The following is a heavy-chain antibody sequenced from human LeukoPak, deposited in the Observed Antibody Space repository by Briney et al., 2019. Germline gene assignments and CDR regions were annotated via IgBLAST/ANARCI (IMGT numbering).Heavy chain of an antibody. D-gene: IGHD6-19*01. CDR3: AKAYSGYSSGWYGVDAFDI. CDR2: ISGSGGST. CDR1: GFTFSSYA. Sequence: GGSLRLSCAASGFTFSSYAMSWVRQAPGKGLEWVSAISGSGGSTYYADSVKGRFTISRDNSKNTLYLQMNSLRAEDTAVYYCAKAYSGYSSGWYGVDAFDIWGQGTMVTVSS. V-gene: IGHV3-23*01. J-gene: IGHJ3*02.